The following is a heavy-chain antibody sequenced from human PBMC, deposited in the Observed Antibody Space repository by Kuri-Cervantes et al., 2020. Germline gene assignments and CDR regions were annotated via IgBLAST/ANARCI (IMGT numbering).Heavy chain of an antibody. J-gene: IGHJ5*02. CDR3: ARGNIVVVPAAWVPLNWFDP. V-gene: IGHV4-59*01. CDR2: IYYSGST. Sequence: GSLRLSCTVSSGSISSYYWSWIRQPPGKGLEWSGYIYYSGSTNYNPSLKSRATISVDPSKNQFSLKLSSVTAADTAVYYCARGNIVVVPAAWVPLNWFDPWGQGTLVTVSS. CDR1: SGSISSYY. D-gene: IGHD2-2*01.